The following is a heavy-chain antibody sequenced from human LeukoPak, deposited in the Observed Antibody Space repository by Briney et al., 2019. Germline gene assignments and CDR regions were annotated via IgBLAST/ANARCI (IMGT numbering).Heavy chain of an antibody. Sequence: SETLSLTCAVYGGSFSGYYWSWIRQPPGKGLEWIGDINHSGSTNYNPSLESRVTMSVDTSKNQFSLKLSSVTAADTAVYYCARRASVAATLDYWGRGTLVTVSS. CDR2: INHSGST. J-gene: IGHJ4*02. D-gene: IGHD2-15*01. CDR3: ARRASVAATLDY. CDR1: GGSFSGYY. V-gene: IGHV4-34*01.